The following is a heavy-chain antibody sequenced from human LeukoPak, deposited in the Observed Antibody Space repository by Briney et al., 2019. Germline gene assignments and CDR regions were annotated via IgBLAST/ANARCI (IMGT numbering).Heavy chain of an antibody. CDR3: ARRRSGHNWFDP. Sequence: SETLSLTCAVYGGSFSGYYWSWIRQPPGKGLEWIGEINHSGGTNYNPSLKSRVTISVDTSKNQFSLKLTSVTAADTALYYCARRRSGHNWFDPWGQGTLVTVSS. V-gene: IGHV4-34*01. CDR1: GGSFSGYY. J-gene: IGHJ5*02. D-gene: IGHD1-14*01. CDR2: INHSGGT.